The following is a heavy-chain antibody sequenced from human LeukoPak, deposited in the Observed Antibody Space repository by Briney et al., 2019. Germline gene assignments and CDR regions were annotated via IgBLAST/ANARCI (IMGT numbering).Heavy chain of an antibody. CDR3: ARDSLRITMVRGVIVSPAYWFDP. Sequence: ASVKVSCKASGYTFTGYYMHWVRQAPGQGLEWMGWINPNSGGTSYAQKFQGRVTMTRDTSISTAYMELSRLRSDDTAVYYCARDSLRITMVRGVIVSPAYWFDPWGQGTLVTVSS. D-gene: IGHD3-10*01. CDR2: INPNSGGT. CDR1: GYTFTGYY. J-gene: IGHJ5*02. V-gene: IGHV1-2*02.